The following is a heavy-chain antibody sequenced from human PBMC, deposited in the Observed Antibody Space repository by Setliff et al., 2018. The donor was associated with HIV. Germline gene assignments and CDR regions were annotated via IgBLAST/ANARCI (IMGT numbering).Heavy chain of an antibody. Sequence: TSETLSLTCTVSGGSISSHYWSWIRQPPGKGLEWIGYIYYSGSTNYNPSLKSRVTISVDTSKNQFSLKLSSVTAADTAVYYCASEVITGEYFDYWGQGTLVTVSS. CDR3: ASEVITGEYFDY. V-gene: IGHV4-59*11. CDR2: IYYSGST. CDR1: GGSISSHY. J-gene: IGHJ4*02. D-gene: IGHD7-27*01.